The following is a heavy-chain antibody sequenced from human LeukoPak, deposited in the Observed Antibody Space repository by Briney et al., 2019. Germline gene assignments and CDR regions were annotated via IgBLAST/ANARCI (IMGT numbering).Heavy chain of an antibody. J-gene: IGHJ3*02. CDR2: IYTSGNT. D-gene: IGHD7-27*01. CDR3: ARDRAGDSFDI. CDR1: GDSISSGNYY. Sequence: SETLSLTCTVSGDSISSGNYYWTWIRQPAGKGLEWIGRIYTSGNTNYNPSLKSQVTISMDTSENQFSLNLNSVTAADTAVYYCARDRAGDSFDIWGQETMVTVSS. V-gene: IGHV4-61*02.